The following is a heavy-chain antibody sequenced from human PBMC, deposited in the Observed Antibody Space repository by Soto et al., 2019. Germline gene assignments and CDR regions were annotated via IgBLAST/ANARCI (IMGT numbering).Heavy chain of an antibody. Sequence: PGASLKISCTGFGYTFTTFWISWVRQMPGKGLEWMGRIDPGDTYATDSPAFQGHVTISADKATSTAYLQWSSLKASDTAMYFCARIYCTTTTCDSWFDPRGQGTLVTVSS. CDR3: ARIYCTTTTCDSWFDP. CDR1: GYTFTTFW. CDR2: IDPGDTYA. J-gene: IGHJ5*02. V-gene: IGHV5-10-1*01. D-gene: IGHD2-2*01.